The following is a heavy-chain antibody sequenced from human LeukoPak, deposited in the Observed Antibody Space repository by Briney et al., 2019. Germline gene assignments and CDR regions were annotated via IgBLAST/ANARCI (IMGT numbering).Heavy chain of an antibody. Sequence: GGSLRLSCAASGFTFSSYEMNWVRQAPGKGLEWVSYISSSGSTIYYADSVKGRFTISRDNAKNSLYLQMNSLRAEDTAVYYCARDGSRDSSGYYRYDYWGQGTLVTVSS. J-gene: IGHJ4*02. CDR2: ISSSGSTI. V-gene: IGHV3-48*03. D-gene: IGHD3-22*01. CDR1: GFTFSSYE. CDR3: ARDGSRDSSGYYRYDY.